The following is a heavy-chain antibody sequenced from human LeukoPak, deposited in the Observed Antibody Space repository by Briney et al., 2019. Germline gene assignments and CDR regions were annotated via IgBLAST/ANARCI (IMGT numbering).Heavy chain of an antibody. J-gene: IGHJ4*02. D-gene: IGHD6-13*01. Sequence: GGSLRLSCVVSGLTFSRYSMSWVRQAPGKGLEWVSGISAGGGDTWYPDSVKGRFTISRDNSKNTLFLQMNSLRVEDTAIYYCAKVAAGPEYWGQGTRVTVSS. CDR2: ISAGGGDT. CDR3: AKVAAGPEY. V-gene: IGHV3-23*01. CDR1: GLTFSRYS.